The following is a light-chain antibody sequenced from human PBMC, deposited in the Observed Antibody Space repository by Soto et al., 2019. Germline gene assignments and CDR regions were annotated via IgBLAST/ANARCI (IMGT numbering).Light chain of an antibody. CDR2: EGS. CDR1: SSDVGSYNI. J-gene: IGLJ3*02. V-gene: IGLV2-23*03. CDR3: CSYAGSSSFVV. Sequence: SVLTQPASVSGSPGQSITISCTGISSDVGSYNIDSWYQQHPGKTPKLMIYEGSKRPSGVSNRFSGSKSGNTASLTISGLQAEDEADYYCCSYAGSSSFVVFGGGTKLTVL.